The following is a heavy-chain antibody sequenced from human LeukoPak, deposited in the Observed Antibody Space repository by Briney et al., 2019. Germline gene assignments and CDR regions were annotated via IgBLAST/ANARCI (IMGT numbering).Heavy chain of an antibody. Sequence: GGSLRLSCAASGFTFSSYGMHWVRQAPGKGLEWVSYISSSSSTIYYADSVKGRFTISRDNAKNSLYLQMNSLRAEDTAVYYCAREMTTVTKDAFDIWGQGTMVTVSS. J-gene: IGHJ3*02. D-gene: IGHD4-17*01. CDR3: AREMTTVTKDAFDI. CDR1: GFTFSSYG. V-gene: IGHV3-48*01. CDR2: ISSSSSTI.